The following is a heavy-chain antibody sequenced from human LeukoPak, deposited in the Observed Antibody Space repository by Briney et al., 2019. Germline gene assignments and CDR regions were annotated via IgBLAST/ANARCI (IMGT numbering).Heavy chain of an antibody. CDR2: ISAYNGNT. CDR3: ARDSYSSSLGLFDY. V-gene: IGHV1-18*01. CDR1: GGTFSSYA. D-gene: IGHD6-6*01. J-gene: IGHJ4*02. Sequence: ASVKVSCKASGGTFSSYAISWVRQAPGQGLEWMGWISAYNGNTNYAQKLQGRVTMTTDTSTSTAYMELRSLRSDDTAVYYCARDSYSSSLGLFDYWGQGTLVTVSS.